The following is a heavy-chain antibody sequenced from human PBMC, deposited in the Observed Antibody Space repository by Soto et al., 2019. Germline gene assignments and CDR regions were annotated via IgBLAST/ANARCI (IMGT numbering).Heavy chain of an antibody. V-gene: IGHV4-59*01. J-gene: IGHJ6*02. CDR2: IYYSGST. Sequence: PSETLSLTCTVSGGSISSYYWSWIRQPPGKGLEWIGYIYYSGSTNYNPALKSRVTISVDTSKNQFSLKLSSVTAADTAVDYCARAYCSSTSCHYYYYYGMDVWGQGTTVTVSS. D-gene: IGHD2-2*01. CDR1: GGSISSYY. CDR3: ARAYCSSTSCHYYYYYGMDV.